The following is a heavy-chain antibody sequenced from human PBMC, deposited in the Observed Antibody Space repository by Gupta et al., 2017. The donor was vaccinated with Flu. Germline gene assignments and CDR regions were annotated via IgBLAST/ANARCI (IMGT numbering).Heavy chain of an antibody. J-gene: IGHJ4*02. CDR2: IHGGDGRT. V-gene: IGHV1-3*01. CDR1: GFSFTWYA. CDR3: ARNRGTGVLDY. D-gene: IGHD7-27*01. Sequence: QVQLVQSGAEVRKPGASVKLSCETSGFSFTWYAVHWVRQAPGQRPEWMGWIHGGDGRTEYSQKFRGRVTITRDTSASTAHMEVSSLRSEDTAIYYCARNRGTGVLDYWGQGTLVTVSS.